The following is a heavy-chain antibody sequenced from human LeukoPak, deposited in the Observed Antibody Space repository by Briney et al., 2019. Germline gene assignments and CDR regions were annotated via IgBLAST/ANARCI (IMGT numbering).Heavy chain of an antibody. Sequence: GGSLRLSCAASGFTFSSYAMSWVRQAPGKGLEWVSAISGSGGSTYYADSVKGRFTISRDNSKNTLYLHMNSLRAEDTAIYYCAKDLAVTRYYYYYMDVWGKGTTVTVSS. D-gene: IGHD4-17*01. J-gene: IGHJ6*03. CDR2: ISGSGGST. V-gene: IGHV3-23*01. CDR1: GFTFSSYA. CDR3: AKDLAVTRYYYYYMDV.